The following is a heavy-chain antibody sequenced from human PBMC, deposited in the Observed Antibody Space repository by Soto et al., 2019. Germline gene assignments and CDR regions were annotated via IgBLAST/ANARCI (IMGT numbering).Heavy chain of an antibody. CDR2: ISGSGGST. V-gene: IGHV3-23*01. CDR3: AKDSEPGGAASWELQSAEYFLH. Sequence: EVQLLESGGGLVQPGGSLRLSCAASGFTFSSYAMSWVRQAPGKGLEWVSAISGSGGSTYYADSVKGRFTISRDNSKNTLYLQMNSLRAEDTAVYYCAKDSEPGGAASWELQSAEYFLHWGQGTLVTVSS. J-gene: IGHJ1*01. D-gene: IGHD1-26*01. CDR1: GFTFSSYA.